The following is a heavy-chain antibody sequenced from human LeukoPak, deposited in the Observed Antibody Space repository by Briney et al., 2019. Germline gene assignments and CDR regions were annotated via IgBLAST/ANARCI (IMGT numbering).Heavy chain of an antibody. CDR1: GGTFSSYA. CDR3: ARGNWNEGGAFDI. V-gene: IGHV1-69*04. J-gene: IGHJ3*02. Sequence: GASVKVSCKASGGTFSSYAISWVRQAPGQGLGWMGRIIPILGIANYAQKFQGRVTITADKSTSTAYMELSSLRSEDTAVYYCARGNWNEGGAFDIWGQGTMVTVSS. D-gene: IGHD1-1*01. CDR2: IIPILGIA.